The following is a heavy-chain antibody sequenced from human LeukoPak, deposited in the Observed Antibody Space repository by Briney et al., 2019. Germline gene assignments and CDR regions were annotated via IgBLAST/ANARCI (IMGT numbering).Heavy chain of an antibody. J-gene: IGHJ4*02. V-gene: IGHV3-23*01. D-gene: IGHD2-2*01. Sequence: PGGSLRLSCAASGFTFSSYAMSWVRQAPGKGLEWVSAISGSGGSTYYADSVKGRFTISRDNSKNTLYLQMNSLRAEDTAVYYCARGSLGYCSSTSCSFDYWGQGTLVTVSS. CDR1: GFTFSSYA. CDR3: ARGSLGYCSSTSCSFDY. CDR2: ISGSGGST.